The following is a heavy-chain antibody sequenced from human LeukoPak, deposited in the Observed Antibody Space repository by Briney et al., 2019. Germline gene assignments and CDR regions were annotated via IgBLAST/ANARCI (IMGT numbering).Heavy chain of an antibody. CDR2: INHSGST. V-gene: IGHV4-34*01. D-gene: IGHD6-19*01. CDR3: ARGGKQWLSTYYYYGMDV. J-gene: IGHJ6*04. Sequence: SETLSLTCAVYGGSFSGYYWSWIRQPPGKGLEWIGEINHSGSTNYNPSLKSRVTISVDTSKNQFSLKLSSVTAADTAVYYCARGGKQWLSTYYYYGMDVWGKGTTVTVSS. CDR1: GGSFSGYY.